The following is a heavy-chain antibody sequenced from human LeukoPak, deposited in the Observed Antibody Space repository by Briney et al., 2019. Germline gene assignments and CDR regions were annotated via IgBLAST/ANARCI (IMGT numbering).Heavy chain of an antibody. V-gene: IGHV4-34*01. Sequence: SETLSLTCAVYGGSFSGYYWSWIRQPPGKGLEWVGEINHSGSTNYNPSLKSRVTISVDTSKNQFSLKLSSVTAADTAVYYCARVPGRFGANNWLDPWGQGTLVTVSS. CDR3: ARVPGRFGANNWLDP. CDR2: INHSGST. CDR1: GGSFSGYY. D-gene: IGHD3-3*01. J-gene: IGHJ5*02.